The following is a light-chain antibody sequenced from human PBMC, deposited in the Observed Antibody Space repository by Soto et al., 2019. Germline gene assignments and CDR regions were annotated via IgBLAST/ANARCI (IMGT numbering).Light chain of an antibody. V-gene: IGKV3-20*01. J-gene: IGKJ1*01. CDR3: QQYGSSGT. Sequence: EIVLTPSPGTLSLSPVERATLSCRASQSVSNNYLAWYQQKPGQAPRLLIYGASNRATGIPDRFSGSGSGTDFTLTFSRLEPDDFAVYYCQQYGSSGTFGQGTKVDI. CDR1: QSVSNNY. CDR2: GAS.